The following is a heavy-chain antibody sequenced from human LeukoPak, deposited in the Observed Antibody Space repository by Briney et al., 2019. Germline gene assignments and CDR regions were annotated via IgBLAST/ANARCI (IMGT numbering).Heavy chain of an antibody. CDR1: GFTFSSYW. J-gene: IGHJ4*02. D-gene: IGHD1-26*01. CDR2: IKQDGSEK. Sequence: GGSLRLSCAASGFTFSSYWMSWVRQAPGKGLEWVANIKQDGSEKYYVDSVKGRFTISRDNAKNSLYLQMNSLRAEDTAVYYCARVKVQAVEPVYFGYWGQGTLVTVSS. CDR3: ARVKVQAVEPVYFGY. V-gene: IGHV3-7*01.